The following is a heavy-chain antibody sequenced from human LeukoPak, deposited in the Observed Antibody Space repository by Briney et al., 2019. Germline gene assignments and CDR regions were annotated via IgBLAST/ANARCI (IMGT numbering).Heavy chain of an antibody. CDR3: AREGQGARGYSYGLDY. J-gene: IGHJ4*02. D-gene: IGHD5-18*01. Sequence: GGSLRLSCAASGFTFSSYWMSWVRQAPGKGLEWVANIKQDGSEKYHVDSVKGRFTISRDNAKNSLYLQMNSLRAEDTAVYYCAREGQGARGYSYGLDYWGQGTLVTVSS. V-gene: IGHV3-7*01. CDR2: IKQDGSEK. CDR1: GFTFSSYW.